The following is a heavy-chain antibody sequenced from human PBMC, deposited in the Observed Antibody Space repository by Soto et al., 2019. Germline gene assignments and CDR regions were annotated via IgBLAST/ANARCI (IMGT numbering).Heavy chain of an antibody. CDR3: ARRWRGYGGRHNWFDP. J-gene: IGHJ5*02. CDR1: GGSISSSSYY. D-gene: IGHD2-15*01. V-gene: IGHV4-39*01. CDR2: IYYSGST. Sequence: QLQLQESGPGLVKPSETLSLTCTVSGGSISSSSYYWGWIRQPPGKGLEWIGSIYYSGSTYYNPSLKSRVTISVDTSKNQFSLKLSSVTAADTAVYYCARRWRGYGGRHNWFDPWGQGTLVTVSS.